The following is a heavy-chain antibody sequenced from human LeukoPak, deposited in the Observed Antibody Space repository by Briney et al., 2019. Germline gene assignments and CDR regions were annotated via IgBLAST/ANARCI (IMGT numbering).Heavy chain of an antibody. V-gene: IGHV3-11*01. D-gene: IGHD4-17*01. J-gene: IGHJ4*02. CDR3: ARDGRDYGDPHPFDY. Sequence: GGSLRLSCAASGFTFSDYDMSWIRQAPGKGLEWVSYISSSGSTIYYADSVKGRFTISRDNAKNSLYLQMNSLRAEDTAVYYCARDGRDYGDPHPFDYWGQGTLVTVSS. CDR1: GFTFSDYD. CDR2: ISSSGSTI.